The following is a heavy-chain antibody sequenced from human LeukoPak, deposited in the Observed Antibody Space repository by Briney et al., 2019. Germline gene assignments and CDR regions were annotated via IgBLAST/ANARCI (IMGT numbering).Heavy chain of an antibody. D-gene: IGHD3-22*01. CDR3: ARDCFGSAYYYDSSGYPPGY. J-gene: IGHJ4*02. V-gene: IGHV3-33*08. CDR2: IWYDGSNK. CDR1: GLTFRNYG. Sequence: GRSLRLSCAASGLTFRNYGMHWVRQAPGKGLEWVAVIWYDGSNKYYADSVKGRFTISRDNSKNTLYLQMNSLRAEDTAVYYCARDCFGSAYYYDSSGYPPGYWGQGTLVTVSS.